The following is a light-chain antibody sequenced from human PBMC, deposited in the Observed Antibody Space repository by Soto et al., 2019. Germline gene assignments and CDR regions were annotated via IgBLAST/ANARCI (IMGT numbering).Light chain of an antibody. Sequence: QPVLTQPPSVSGAPGQRVTISCTGSSSNIGAGYDVHWYQQLPGTAPKLLIFSNSNRPSGVPDRFSGSKSGTSASLAITGLQAEDEADYYCQSYDGSLSGHVVFGGGTQLTVL. V-gene: IGLV1-40*01. CDR3: QSYDGSLSGHVV. J-gene: IGLJ2*01. CDR2: SNS. CDR1: SSNIGAGYD.